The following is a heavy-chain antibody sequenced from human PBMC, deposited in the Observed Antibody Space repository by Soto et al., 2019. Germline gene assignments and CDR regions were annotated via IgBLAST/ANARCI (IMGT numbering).Heavy chain of an antibody. CDR1: GYTFTSYA. V-gene: IGHV1-3*01. CDR3: ASATLIVAANLPHY. J-gene: IGHJ4*02. D-gene: IGHD1-26*01. CDR2: INVGNGNT. Sequence: QVQLVQSGAEVKKPGASVKVSCKASGYTFTSYAMHWVRQAPGQRLEWMGWINVGNGNTKYSQKFQGRVTITRDTSASTAYRDLSSLRSEETAVYYCASATLIVAANLPHYWGQGTLVTVSS.